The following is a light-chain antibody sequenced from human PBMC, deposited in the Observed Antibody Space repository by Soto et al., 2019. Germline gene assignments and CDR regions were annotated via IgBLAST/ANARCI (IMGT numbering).Light chain of an antibody. J-gene: IGLJ3*02. CDR1: SGSVANNNY. CDR2: NTN. V-gene: IGLV8-61*01. CDR3: LLYVGSGIHWV. Sequence: QTVVTQAPSFSVSPGGTITLTCGLSSGSVANNNYPSWYQQPPGQAPRTLIYNTNTRSSGVPDRFSGSILGNQAALTITGGQADDECDYYCLLYVGSGIHWVFGGGTKLTVL.